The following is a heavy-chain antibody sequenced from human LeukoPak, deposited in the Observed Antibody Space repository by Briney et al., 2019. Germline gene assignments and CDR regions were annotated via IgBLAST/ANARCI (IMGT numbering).Heavy chain of an antibody. J-gene: IGHJ5*02. CDR3: ARSIVVVPAATDWFDP. D-gene: IGHD2-2*01. Sequence: SETLSLTCTVSGGSISSGGYYWSWIRQHPGKGLEWIGYIYYSGSTYYNPSLKSRVTISVDTSKNQFSLKLSSVTAADTAVYYCARSIVVVPAATDWFDPWGQGTLVTVSS. V-gene: IGHV4-31*03. CDR1: GGSISSGGYY. CDR2: IYYSGST.